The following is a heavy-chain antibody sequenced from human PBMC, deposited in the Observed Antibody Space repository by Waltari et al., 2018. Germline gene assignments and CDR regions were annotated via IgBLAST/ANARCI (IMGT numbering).Heavy chain of an antibody. CDR1: DSSLSCSFY. D-gene: IGHD3-10*02. V-gene: IGHV4-38-2*02. J-gene: IGHJ6*03. Sequence: QVQLQESGPGLLKPSETLSLTCPVPDSSLSCSFYWGWTRQPPGRGLEWIGSFYHSGSKYYKPSLKSRVTISVDTSRNQFSLRLSSVTAADTAVYYCTRGILFSGYMDVWGKGTTVIVSS. CDR3: TRGILFSGYMDV. CDR2: FYHSGSK.